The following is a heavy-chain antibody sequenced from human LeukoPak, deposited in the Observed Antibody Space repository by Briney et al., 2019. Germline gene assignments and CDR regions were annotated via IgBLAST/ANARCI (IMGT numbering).Heavy chain of an antibody. CDR3: ATETNGRHYDY. CDR1: GLTFSTSG. J-gene: IGHJ4*02. CDR2: IGPTGSDR. V-gene: IGHV3-21*06. D-gene: IGHD1-14*01. Sequence: PGGSLRLSCTASGLTFSTSGFNWVRQAPGKGLEWVASIGPTGSDRYHAGSIKGRFTIPRDNANNFLYLQMNSLRAEDTAVYYCATETNGRHYDYWGQGTLLTVSS.